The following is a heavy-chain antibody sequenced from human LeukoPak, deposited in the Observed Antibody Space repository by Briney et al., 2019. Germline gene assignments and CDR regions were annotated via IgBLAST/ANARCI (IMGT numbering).Heavy chain of an antibody. V-gene: IGHV4-59*08. J-gene: IGHJ4*02. CDR2: IYYNGST. Sequence: PSETLSLTRTVSGGSISDYYWSWIRQPPGKGLEWIGYIYYNGSTNYNPSLKSRVTMSVDTSKNQFSLKLSSVTAADTAVYYCARWGDGYNPLDYWGQGTLVTVSS. D-gene: IGHD5-24*01. CDR3: ARWGDGYNPLDY. CDR1: GGSISDYY.